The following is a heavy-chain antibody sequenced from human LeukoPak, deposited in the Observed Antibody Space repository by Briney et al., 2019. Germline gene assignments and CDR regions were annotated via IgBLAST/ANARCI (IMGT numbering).Heavy chain of an antibody. CDR3: ARRERSTSRYGMWDY. CDR1: GGSISSSSYE. D-gene: IGHD2-2*01. Sequence: PSETLSLTCTVSGGSISSSSYEWGWIRQPPGKGLEWIGSIYYSGSTYYNPSLKSRVTISVDTSKNQFSLKLSSVTAADTAVYYCARRERSTSRYGMWDYWGQGTLVTVSS. J-gene: IGHJ4*02. CDR2: IYYSGST. V-gene: IGHV4-39*01.